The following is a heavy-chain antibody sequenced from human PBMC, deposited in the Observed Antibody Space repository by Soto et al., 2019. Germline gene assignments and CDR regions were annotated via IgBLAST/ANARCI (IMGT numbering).Heavy chain of an antibody. D-gene: IGHD6-6*01. CDR2: IYPGDSDT. V-gene: IGHV5-51*01. J-gene: IGHJ6*03. CDR1: GYSFTSYW. Sequence: PGESLKISCKGSGYSFTSYWIGWVRQMPGKGLEWMGIIYPGDSDTRYSPSFQGQVTISADRSISTAYLQWSSLKASDTAMYYCARVVYGSSSFYYYYYMDVWGKGTTVTVSS. CDR3: ARVVYGSSSFYYYYYMDV.